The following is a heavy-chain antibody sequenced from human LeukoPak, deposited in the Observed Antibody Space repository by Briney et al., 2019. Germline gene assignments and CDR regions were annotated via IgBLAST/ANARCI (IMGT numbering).Heavy chain of an antibody. D-gene: IGHD2-15*01. J-gene: IGHJ4*02. V-gene: IGHV3-23*01. CDR3: AKNVVVKRYIDF. CDR1: GFTFSNHA. Sequence: GGSLRLSCAAPGFTFSNHAMSWVRQAPGKGLKWVAVISGGGRTTEYEDFVKGRFTISRDNSKNTLSLQMNSLTVEDTAIYFCAKNVVVKRYIDFWGQGTLVTVSS. CDR2: ISGGGRTT.